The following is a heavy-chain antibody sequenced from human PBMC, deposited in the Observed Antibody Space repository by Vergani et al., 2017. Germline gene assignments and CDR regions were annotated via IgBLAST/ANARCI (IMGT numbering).Heavy chain of an antibody. Sequence: QVQLQESGPGLVKPSETLSLTCTVSGGSISSYYWSWIRQPPGKGLEWIGYIYYSGSTNYNPSLKSRVTISVDTSKNQFSLKLSSVTAADTAVYYCARGPMVRGAIRFDPWGQGTLVTDSS. CDR2: IYYSGST. CDR1: GGSISSYY. J-gene: IGHJ5*02. D-gene: IGHD3-10*01. V-gene: IGHV4-59*01. CDR3: ARGPMVRGAIRFDP.